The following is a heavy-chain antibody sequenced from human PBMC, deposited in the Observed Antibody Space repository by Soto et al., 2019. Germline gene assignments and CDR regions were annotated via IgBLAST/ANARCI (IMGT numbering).Heavy chain of an antibody. CDR1: GGSISSYY. J-gene: IGHJ4*02. CDR3: ARRYGDCFDY. Sequence: SETLSLTCTVSGGSISSYYWSCIRQPPGKGLEWIGYIYYSGSTNYNPSLKSRVTISVDTSKNQFSLRLSSVTAAGTAVYYCARRYGDCFDYWGQGTLVTVSS. V-gene: IGHV4-59*08. CDR2: IYYSGST. D-gene: IGHD4-17*01.